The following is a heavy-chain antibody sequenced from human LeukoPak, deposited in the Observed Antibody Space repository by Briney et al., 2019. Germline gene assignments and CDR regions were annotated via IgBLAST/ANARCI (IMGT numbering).Heavy chain of an antibody. CDR3: TSANYGPAY. Sequence: GGSLRLSCVASGFTFSSAWMSWVRQAPGKGLEWVANVNQDGSGKYYVDSVKGRFTISKDNAKNSLYLQMNSLRAEDTAVYYCTSANYGPAYWGQGTLVTVSS. CDR1: GFTFSSAW. D-gene: IGHD5-24*01. J-gene: IGHJ4*02. V-gene: IGHV3-7*01. CDR2: VNQDGSGK.